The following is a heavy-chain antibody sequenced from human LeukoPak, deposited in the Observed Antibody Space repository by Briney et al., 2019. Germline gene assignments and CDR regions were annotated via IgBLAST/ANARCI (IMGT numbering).Heavy chain of an antibody. CDR3: ARDNSVWFDP. Sequence: SQTLSLTCTVSGGSISSGGYYWSWIRQHPGKGLEWIGYIYYSGSTYYDPSLKSRVTISVDTSKNQFSLKLSSVTAADTAVYYCARDNSVWFDPWGQGTLVTVSS. J-gene: IGHJ5*02. V-gene: IGHV4-31*03. D-gene: IGHD2/OR15-2a*01. CDR2: IYYSGST. CDR1: GGSISSGGYY.